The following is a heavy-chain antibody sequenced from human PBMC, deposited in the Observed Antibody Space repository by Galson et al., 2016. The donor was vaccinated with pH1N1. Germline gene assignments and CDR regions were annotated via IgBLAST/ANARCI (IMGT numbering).Heavy chain of an antibody. Sequence: SLRLSCAASGFTFDKYGVSWVRQAPGKGLEWVSIIRGTGDRTYYADSVKGRFTISRDNSKNKLYLQMNSLRAEDTAVYYCAKDLVLCGSNGGSPFDYWGQGSLVTVSS. J-gene: IGHJ4*02. V-gene: IGHV3-23*01. CDR3: AKDLVLCGSNGGSPFDY. D-gene: IGHD1-26*01. CDR1: GFTFDKYG. CDR2: IRGTGDRT.